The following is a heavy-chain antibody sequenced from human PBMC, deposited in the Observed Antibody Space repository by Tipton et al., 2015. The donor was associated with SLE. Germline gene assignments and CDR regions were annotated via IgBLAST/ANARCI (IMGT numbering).Heavy chain of an antibody. Sequence: QSGAEVKKPGASVKVSCKASGYTFTSYAMHWVRQDPGQRLEWMGWINAGNGNTKYSQKFQGRVTITRDTSASTAYMELSSLRSEDTAVYYCAREGLPAAPVGYYYMDVWGKGTTVTVSS. J-gene: IGHJ6*03. CDR1: GYTFTSYA. CDR3: AREGLPAAPVGYYYMDV. D-gene: IGHD2-2*01. V-gene: IGHV1-3*01. CDR2: INAGNGNT.